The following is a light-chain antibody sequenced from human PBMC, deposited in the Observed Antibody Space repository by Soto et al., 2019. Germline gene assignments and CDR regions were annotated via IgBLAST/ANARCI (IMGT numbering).Light chain of an antibody. Sequence: QSVLTQPPSASGTPGQRVTISCSGSSSNIGINTVNLYQQLPGTAPKVLIYNNNQRPSGVPDRFSGSKSGTSASLAISGLQSEDEADYYCAAWDDSLNGYVFGTGTKVTVL. CDR2: NNN. CDR3: AAWDDSLNGYV. V-gene: IGLV1-44*01. CDR1: SSNIGINT. J-gene: IGLJ1*01.